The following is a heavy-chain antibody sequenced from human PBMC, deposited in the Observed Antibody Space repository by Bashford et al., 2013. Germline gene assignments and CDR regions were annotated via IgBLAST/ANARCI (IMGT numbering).Heavy chain of an antibody. Sequence: VRQAPGKGLEWVSYISSSSSTIYYADSVKGRFTISRDNAKNSLYLQMNSLRAEDTAVYYCTRDVMGLGDCWGQGTLVTVSS. CDR2: ISSSSSTI. CDR3: TRDVMGLGDC. V-gene: IGHV3-48*01. J-gene: IGHJ4*02. D-gene: IGHD1-26*01.